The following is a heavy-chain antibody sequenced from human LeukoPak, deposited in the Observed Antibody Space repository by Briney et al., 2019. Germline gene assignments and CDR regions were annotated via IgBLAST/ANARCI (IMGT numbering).Heavy chain of an antibody. CDR1: GFTFSSYG. CDR2: IRYDGSNK. Sequence: GGSLRLSCAASGFTFSSYGMHWVRQAPGKGLEWVAFIRYDGSNKYYADSVKGRFTISRDNAKNSLYLQMDNLGPEDTAVYYCARDPYSGAYGNDYYYYMDVWGKGTTVTISS. D-gene: IGHD1-26*01. CDR3: ARDPYSGAYGNDYYYYMDV. J-gene: IGHJ6*03. V-gene: IGHV3-30*02.